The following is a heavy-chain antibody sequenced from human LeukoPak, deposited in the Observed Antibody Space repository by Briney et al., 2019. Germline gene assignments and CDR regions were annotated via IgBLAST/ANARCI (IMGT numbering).Heavy chain of an antibody. J-gene: IGHJ3*02. Sequence: SRPTLFNPPPPLTLTCTFSGFSPSTSGVGVGWIRQPPVKALEWLELIYWNYDNRYSPSLKSRLTITKDTCKNQVDLTMPNMNPVDTATYSWAHSRAGFNPVAFDIWGQGTMVTVSS. V-gene: IGHV2-5*01. CDR1: GFSPSTSGVG. D-gene: IGHD2-15*01. CDR2: IYWNYDN. CDR3: AHSRAGFNPVAFDI.